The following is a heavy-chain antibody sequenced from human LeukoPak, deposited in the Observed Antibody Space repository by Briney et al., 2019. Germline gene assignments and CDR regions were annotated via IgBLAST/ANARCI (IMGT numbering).Heavy chain of an antibody. Sequence: VASVKVSCKASGYTSTGYYMHWVRQAPGQGLEWMGWINPNSGGTNYAQKFQGRVTMTRDTSISTAYMELSRLRSDDTAVYYCHHTSIAAAGTFDYWGQGTLVTVSS. CDR1: GYTSTGYY. CDR3: HHTSIAAAGTFDY. V-gene: IGHV1-2*02. CDR2: INPNSGGT. J-gene: IGHJ4*02. D-gene: IGHD6-13*01.